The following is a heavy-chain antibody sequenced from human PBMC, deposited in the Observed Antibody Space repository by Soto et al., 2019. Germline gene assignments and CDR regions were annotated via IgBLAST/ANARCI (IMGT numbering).Heavy chain of an antibody. CDR2: ISGSGGST. V-gene: IGHV3-23*01. J-gene: IGHJ6*02. D-gene: IGHD3-9*01. CDR3: ANTPPYCDWPPYYYGMDV. CDR1: GFTFSSYA. Sequence: GGSLRLSCAASGFTFSSYAMSWVRQAPGKGLEWVSAISGSGGSTYYADSVKGRFTISRDNSKNTLYLQMNSLRAEDTAVYYCANTPPYCDWPPYYYGMDVWGQGTTVTVSS.